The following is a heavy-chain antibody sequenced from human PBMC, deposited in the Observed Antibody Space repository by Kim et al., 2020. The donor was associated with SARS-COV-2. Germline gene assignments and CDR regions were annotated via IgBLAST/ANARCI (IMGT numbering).Heavy chain of an antibody. D-gene: IGHD1-26*01. J-gene: IGHJ3*02. CDR1: GFTFSSYG. Sequence: GGSLRLSCAASGFTFSSYGMHWVRQAPGKGLEWVAVIWYDGSNKYYADSVKGRFTISRDNSKNTLYLQMNSLRAEDTAVYYCARDVWELLGAFDIWGQGTMVTVSS. CDR3: ARDVWELLGAFDI. CDR2: IWYDGSNK. V-gene: IGHV3-33*01.